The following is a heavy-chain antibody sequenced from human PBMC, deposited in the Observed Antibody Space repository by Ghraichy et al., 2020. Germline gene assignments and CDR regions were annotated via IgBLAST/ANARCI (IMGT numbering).Heavy chain of an antibody. CDR1: GFIFSGYW. Sequence: GKSLNISCAASGFIFSGYWMSWVRRAPGKGLEWVANIKKDGSEKYYVDSVKGRFTISRDNAKNSLYLQMNSLRAEDTAVYYCARDLGGGWYFDYWGQGALVTVSS. CDR2: IKKDGSEK. D-gene: IGHD6-19*01. CDR3: ARDLGGGWYFDY. J-gene: IGHJ4*02. V-gene: IGHV3-7*01.